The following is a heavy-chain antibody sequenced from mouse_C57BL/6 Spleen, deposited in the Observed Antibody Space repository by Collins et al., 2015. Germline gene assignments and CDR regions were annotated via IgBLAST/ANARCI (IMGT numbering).Heavy chain of an antibody. CDR3: ARINGSSYAMDY. CDR1: GYTFTSYW. CDR2: IHPNSGST. V-gene: IGHV1-64*01. J-gene: IGHJ4*01. D-gene: IGHD1-1*01. Sequence: QVQLQQPGAEPVKPGASVKLSCKASGYTFTSYWMHWVKQRPGQGLEWIGMIHPNSGSTNYNEKFKSKATLTVDKSPSTAYMQLSSLTSEDSAVYYCARINGSSYAMDYWGQGTSVTVSS.